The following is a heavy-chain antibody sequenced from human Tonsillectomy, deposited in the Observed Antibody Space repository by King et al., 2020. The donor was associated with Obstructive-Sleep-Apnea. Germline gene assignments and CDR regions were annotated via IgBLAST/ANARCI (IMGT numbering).Heavy chain of an antibody. J-gene: IGHJ3*02. CDR2: ISSSSSTI. V-gene: IGHV3-48*04. CDR1: GFTFSSYS. CDR3: ARDIHEEDAFDI. Sequence: DVQLVESGGGLVQPGGSLRLSCAASGFTFSSYSMNWVRQAPGKGLEWVSYISSSSSTIYYADSVKGRFTISRDNAKNSLYLQMTSLRAEDTAVYYCARDIHEEDAFDIWGQGTMVTVSS.